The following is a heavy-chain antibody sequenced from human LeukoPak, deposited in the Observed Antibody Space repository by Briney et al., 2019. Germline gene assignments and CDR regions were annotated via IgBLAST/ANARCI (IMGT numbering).Heavy chain of an antibody. CDR1: GGSISSGSYY. D-gene: IGHD3-10*01. V-gene: IGHV4-61*02. CDR3: ARAYYYYGSGSENNAFDI. J-gene: IGHJ3*02. Sequence: SETLSLTCTVSGGSISSGSYYWSWIRQPARKGLEWIGRIYTSGSTNYNPSLKSRVTISVDTSKNQFSLKLSSVTAADTAVYYCARAYYYYGSGSENNAFDIWGQGTMVTVSS. CDR2: IYTSGST.